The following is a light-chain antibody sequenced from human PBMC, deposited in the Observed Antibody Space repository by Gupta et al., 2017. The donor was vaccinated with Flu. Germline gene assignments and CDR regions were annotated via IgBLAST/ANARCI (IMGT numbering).Light chain of an antibody. CDR2: QVS. CDR3: MQGGHWPWA. Sequence: DVVLTQSPLSLPVTLGQPASISCRSSLGLVPSDGNTYLHWFQQRPGQSPRRLIYQVSYRDSGVPDRVSGSGSGTDFTLKISRVEAEEVGVYYCMQGGHWPWAFGQGTKVEIK. J-gene: IGKJ1*01. CDR1: LGLVPSDGNTY. V-gene: IGKV2-30*02.